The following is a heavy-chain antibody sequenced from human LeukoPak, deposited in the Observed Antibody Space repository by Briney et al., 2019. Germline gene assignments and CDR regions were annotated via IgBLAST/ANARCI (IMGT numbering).Heavy chain of an antibody. CDR2: IYSGGST. CDR3: ARGGEYSSSWVRYYFDY. CDR1: EFTVSSNY. Sequence: GGSLRLPCAASEFTVSSNYMSWVRQAPGKGLEWVSVIYSGGSTYYADSVKGRFTISRHNSKNTLYLQMNSLRAEDTAVYYCARGGEYSSSWVRYYFDYWGQGTLVTVSS. V-gene: IGHV3-53*04. J-gene: IGHJ4*02. D-gene: IGHD6-6*01.